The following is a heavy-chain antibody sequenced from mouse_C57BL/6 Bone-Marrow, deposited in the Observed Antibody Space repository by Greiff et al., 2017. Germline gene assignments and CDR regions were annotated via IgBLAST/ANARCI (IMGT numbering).Heavy chain of an antibody. V-gene: IGHV1-19*01. Sequence: DVKLVESGPVLVKPGASVKMSCKASGYTFTDYYMNWVKQSHGKSLEWIGVINPYNGGTSYNQKFKGKATLTVDKSSSTAYMELNSLTSEDSAVYYCARGDGYYGDFDVWGTGTTVTVSS. CDR2: INPYNGGT. J-gene: IGHJ1*03. CDR3: ARGDGYYGDFDV. CDR1: GYTFTDYY. D-gene: IGHD2-3*01.